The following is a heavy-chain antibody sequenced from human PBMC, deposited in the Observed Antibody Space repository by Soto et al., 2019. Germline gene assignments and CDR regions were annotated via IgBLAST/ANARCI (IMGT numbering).Heavy chain of an antibody. D-gene: IGHD6-6*01. CDR1: GDSISSSTYY. CDR2: IYHTGTT. CDR3: ARPYFSSSSMFDY. Sequence: PSETLSLTCTVSGDSISSSTYYWGWIRQPPGKGLEWIGCIYHTGTTYYNPSLKSRVTISVDTSKNQFSLKLSSVTAADTAVYYCARPYFSSSSMFDYWGQGTPVTVSS. V-gene: IGHV4-39*01. J-gene: IGHJ4*02.